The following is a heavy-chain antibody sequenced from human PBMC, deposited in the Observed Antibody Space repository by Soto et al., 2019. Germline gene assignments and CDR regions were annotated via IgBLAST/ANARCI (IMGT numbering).Heavy chain of an antibody. CDR1: GYTFTSDR. Sequence: SVEVSCKASGYTFTSDRISWVRQAPGQGLEWMGWISAYNGNTNYAQKLQGRVTMTTDTSTSTAYMELRSLRSDDTAVYYCARGFERVVEVTAIPDDADDIWG. CDR2: ISAYNGNT. D-gene: IGHD2-21*02. V-gene: IGHV1-18*01. CDR3: ARGFERVVEVTAIPDDADDI. J-gene: IGHJ3*02.